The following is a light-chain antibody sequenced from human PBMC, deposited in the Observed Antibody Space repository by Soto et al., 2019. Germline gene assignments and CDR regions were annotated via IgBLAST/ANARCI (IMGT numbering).Light chain of an antibody. CDR2: DVG. CDR3: QVWDSDTDHVV. Sequence: SYELTQPPSVSVAPGQAAKISCGGKNIGTKTVHWYQQAPGQAPVMVVYDVGERPSAIPERFSGSNSGNTATLTISRVEAGDEADYYCQVWDSDTDHVVFGGGTKVTVL. J-gene: IGLJ3*02. CDR1: NIGTKT. V-gene: IGLV3-21*02.